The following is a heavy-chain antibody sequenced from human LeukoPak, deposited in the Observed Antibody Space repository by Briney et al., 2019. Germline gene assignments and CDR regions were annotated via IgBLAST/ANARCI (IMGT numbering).Heavy chain of an antibody. CDR3: ASADYYDSSGYYGRFDY. Sequence: SVKVSCKASGYTFTSYYMHWVRQAPGQGLEWMGGIIPIFGTANYAQKFQGRVTITADESTSTAYMELSSLRSEDTAVYYCASADYYDSSGYYGRFDYWGQGTLVTISS. CDR2: IIPIFGTA. CDR1: GYTFTSYY. V-gene: IGHV1-69*13. D-gene: IGHD3-22*01. J-gene: IGHJ4*02.